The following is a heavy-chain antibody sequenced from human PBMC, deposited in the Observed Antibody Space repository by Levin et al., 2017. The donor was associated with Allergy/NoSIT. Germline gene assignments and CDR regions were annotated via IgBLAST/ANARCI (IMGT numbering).Heavy chain of an antibody. CDR3: ARDPAMVTFFDY. J-gene: IGHJ4*02. CDR2: ISYDGSNK. D-gene: IGHD5-18*01. V-gene: IGHV3-30-3*01. Sequence: GESLKISCAASGFTFSSYAMHWVRQAPGKGLEWVAVISYDGSNKYYADSVKGRFTISRDNSKNTLYLQMNSLRAEDTAVYYCARDPAMVTFFDYWGQGTLVTVSS. CDR1: GFTFSSYA.